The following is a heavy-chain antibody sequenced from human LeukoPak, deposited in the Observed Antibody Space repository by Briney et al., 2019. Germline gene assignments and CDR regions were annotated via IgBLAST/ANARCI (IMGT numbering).Heavy chain of an antibody. Sequence: ASVKVSCKASGYTFTSYYMHWVRQAPGQGLEWMGIINPSGGSTSYAQKFQGRVTMTRDTSTSTVYMELSSLRSEDTAVYYCARDRRGRYCSSISCYLGCFDPWGQGTLVTVSS. CDR1: GYTFTSYY. V-gene: IGHV1-46*01. CDR2: INPSGGST. J-gene: IGHJ5*02. CDR3: ARDRRGRYCSSISCYLGCFDP. D-gene: IGHD2-2*01.